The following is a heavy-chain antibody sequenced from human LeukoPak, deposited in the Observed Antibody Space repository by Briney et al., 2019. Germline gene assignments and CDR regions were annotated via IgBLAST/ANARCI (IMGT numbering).Heavy chain of an antibody. CDR3: ARHYRYVTPG. J-gene: IGHJ4*02. D-gene: IGHD5-12*01. CDR1: GGSISSSSYY. CDR2: IYYSGST. V-gene: IGHV4-39*01. Sequence: SETLSLTFTVSGGSISSSSYYWGWIRQPPGKGLEWIGSIYYSGSTYYNPSLKSRVTISVDTSKNQFSLKLSSVTAADTAVYYCARHYRYVTPGWGQGTLVTVSS.